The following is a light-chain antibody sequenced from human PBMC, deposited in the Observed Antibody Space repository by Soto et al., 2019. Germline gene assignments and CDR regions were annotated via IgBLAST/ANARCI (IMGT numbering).Light chain of an antibody. CDR1: QSVSSNY. V-gene: IGKV3-20*01. Sequence: EIVLTQSPGTLSLSPGERATLSCRASQSVSSNYLAWYQQKPGQAPRLLIYGASTRATGIPDRFSGSGSGTVFTLTISRLEPEDFAVYYCQQYANSPPTFGQGTKVDIK. CDR3: QQYANSPPT. CDR2: GAS. J-gene: IGKJ1*01.